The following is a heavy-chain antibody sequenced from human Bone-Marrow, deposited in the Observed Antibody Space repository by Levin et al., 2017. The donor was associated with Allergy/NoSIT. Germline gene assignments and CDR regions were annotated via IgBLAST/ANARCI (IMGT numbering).Heavy chain of an antibody. Sequence: GESLKISCAASGFTFSDHWMHWVRQAPGKGLVWVSRIKSDGSLTSYADFVKGRFSISRDNAKNTLYLQMNSLSAEDTAVYFCTRHCGCDCYSPSAFEYWGQGIPVTVSS. J-gene: IGHJ4*02. D-gene: IGHD2-21*02. CDR2: IKSDGSLT. V-gene: IGHV3-74*01. CDR3: TRHCGCDCYSPSAFEY. CDR1: GFTFSDHW.